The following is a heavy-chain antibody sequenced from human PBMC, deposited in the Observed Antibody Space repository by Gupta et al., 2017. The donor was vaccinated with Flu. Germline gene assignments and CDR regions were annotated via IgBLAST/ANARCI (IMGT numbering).Heavy chain of an antibody. CDR3: ARDLGSGWYDGSFSD. J-gene: IGHJ4*02. CDR2: VYPSGST. Sequence: QVQLQESGPGLVKPSETLSLTCTVSGVSINSYYWSWIRQPAGKGLEWIGRVYPSGSTNYNPSIKSRVTMSVDTSKNQFSLNLSSVTAADTAGYYCARDLGSGWYDGSFSDWGQGTLVTVSS. V-gene: IGHV4-4*07. CDR1: GVSINSYY. D-gene: IGHD6-19*01.